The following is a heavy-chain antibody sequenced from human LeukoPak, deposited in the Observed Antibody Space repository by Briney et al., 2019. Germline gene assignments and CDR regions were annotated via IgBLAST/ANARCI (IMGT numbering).Heavy chain of an antibody. CDR1: GFNFGTFW. CDR3: ARDQNFYDRTGEGYFQH. CDR2: INQDGSVR. Sequence: GGSLRLSCAASGFNFGTFWMSWVRQAPGRGLEWVAKINQDGSVRDYVNSVEGRFTISRDNANNFLYLQMNSLRADDAAVYYCARDQNFYDRTGEGYFQHWGQGTPVTVSS. V-gene: IGHV3-7*01. D-gene: IGHD3-22*01. J-gene: IGHJ1*01.